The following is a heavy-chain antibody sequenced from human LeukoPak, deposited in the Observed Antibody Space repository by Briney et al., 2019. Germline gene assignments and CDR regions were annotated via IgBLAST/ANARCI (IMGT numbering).Heavy chain of an antibody. V-gene: IGHV4-59*01. D-gene: IGHD3-3*01. CDR3: ARYPSEYYDFWSGYYTYFDY. J-gene: IGHJ4*02. Sequence: SETLSLTCTVSGGSISRYYWSWIRQPPGKGLEWIGYIYYSGNTNYNPSLKSRVTIPVHTSKDQVSLKLSSANTADRAVYYCARYPSEYYDFWSGYYTYFDYWGQGALVTVSS. CDR1: GGSISRYY. CDR2: IYYSGNT.